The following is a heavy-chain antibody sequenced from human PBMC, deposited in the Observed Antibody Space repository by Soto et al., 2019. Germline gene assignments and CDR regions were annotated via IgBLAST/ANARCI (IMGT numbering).Heavy chain of an antibody. D-gene: IGHD2-2*01. V-gene: IGHV1-18*01. J-gene: IGHJ5*02. CDR2: ISLYSDGT. CDR1: GYTFSNYG. Sequence: QVQLVQSGGEVKRPGASVKVSCKTSGYTFSNYGITWVRQAPGQPLEWLGWISLYSDGTNYAQKFQGRVSMTTDTYTTTAYMELRSLRSDDPAVYYCARVVPGADAWFGPWGQGTLVTVAS. CDR3: ARVVPGADAWFGP.